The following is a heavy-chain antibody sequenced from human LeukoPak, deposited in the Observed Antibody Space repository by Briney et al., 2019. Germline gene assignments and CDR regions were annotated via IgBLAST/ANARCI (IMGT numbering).Heavy chain of an antibody. V-gene: IGHV3-23*01. D-gene: IGHD2-15*01. J-gene: IGHJ6*02. Sequence: PGGSLRLSCAASGFTFSSYSMNWVRQAPGKGLEWVSTVSANAYSTYYADSVKGRFTISRDNSKNTLYLQMNSLRAEDTAVYYCAKPYCSGGRCYFYYGMDVWGQGTTVTVSS. CDR3: AKPYCSGGRCYFYYGMDV. CDR1: GFTFSSYS. CDR2: VSANAYST.